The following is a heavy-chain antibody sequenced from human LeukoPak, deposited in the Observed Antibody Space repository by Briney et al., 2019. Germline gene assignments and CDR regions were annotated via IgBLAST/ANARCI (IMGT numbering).Heavy chain of an antibody. CDR2: IYPGDSDA. J-gene: IGHJ4*02. Sequence: GESLQISCKGSGYSFTTYWIGWVRQMPGKGLEWMGVIYPGDSDARYSPSFQGQVTVSADKSINTAYLQWSSLKASDTAMYYCARHRGGSGWYFDYWGQGTLVTVSS. CDR1: GYSFTTYW. D-gene: IGHD6-19*01. CDR3: ARHRGGSGWYFDY. V-gene: IGHV5-51*01.